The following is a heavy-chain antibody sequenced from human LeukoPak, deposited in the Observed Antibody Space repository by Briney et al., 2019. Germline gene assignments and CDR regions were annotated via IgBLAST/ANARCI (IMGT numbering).Heavy chain of an antibody. CDR3: ARSQRFYWYFDL. CDR2: INHSGST. CDR1: GGSFSGYY. D-gene: IGHD3-3*01. J-gene: IGHJ2*01. Sequence: SETLSLTCAVYGGSFSGYYWSWVRQPPGKGLEWVGEINHSGSTNYNPSPKSRVTISVDTSKNQFSLKLSSVTAADTAVYYCARSQRFYWYFDLWGRGTLVTVSS. V-gene: IGHV4-34*01.